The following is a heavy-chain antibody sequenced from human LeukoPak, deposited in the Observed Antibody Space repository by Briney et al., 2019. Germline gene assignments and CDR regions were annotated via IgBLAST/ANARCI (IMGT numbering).Heavy chain of an antibody. CDR1: GGTFSSYA. D-gene: IGHD6-6*01. CDR3: ARHPYSSSGDYGPDYFYMDV. CDR2: IIPIFGTT. Sequence: ASVKVSCKASGGTFSSYAFNWVRQAPGQGLEWMGRIIPIFGTTTYAQKFQGRVTITTDESTSTAYMEVSSLRSEDTAVYYCARHPYSSSGDYGPDYFYMDVWGKGTTVTVSS. V-gene: IGHV1-69*05. J-gene: IGHJ6*03.